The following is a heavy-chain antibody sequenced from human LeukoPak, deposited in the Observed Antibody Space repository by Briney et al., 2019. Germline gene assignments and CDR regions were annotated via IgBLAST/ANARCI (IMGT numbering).Heavy chain of an antibody. V-gene: IGHV3-15*01. CDR1: GFTFSNAW. CDR3: AKVALEVQLERRSNWFDP. D-gene: IGHD1-1*01. CDR2: IKSKTDGGTT. J-gene: IGHJ5*02. Sequence: GGSLRLSCAASGFTFSNAWMSWVRQAPGKGLEWVGRIKSKTDGGTTDYAAPVKGRFTISRDDSKNTLYLQMNSLRAEDTAVYYCAKVALEVQLERRSNWFDPWGQGTLATVSS.